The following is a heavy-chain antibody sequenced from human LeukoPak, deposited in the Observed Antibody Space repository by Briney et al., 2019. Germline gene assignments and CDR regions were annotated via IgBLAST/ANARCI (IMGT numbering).Heavy chain of an antibody. CDR2: IRCDGGKK. V-gene: IGHV3-30*02. CDR1: GFTFSSYG. Sequence: GGSLRLSCAASGFTFSSYGVHWVRQAPDKGREWVAFIRCDGGKKYYAHSVKGRFTISRDKFKNTRYLQINTVRAVDRAGYDCAKDRTRNVDIVASFDYWGQGTLVTV. J-gene: IGHJ4*02. CDR3: AKDRTRNVDIVASFDY. D-gene: IGHD5-12*01.